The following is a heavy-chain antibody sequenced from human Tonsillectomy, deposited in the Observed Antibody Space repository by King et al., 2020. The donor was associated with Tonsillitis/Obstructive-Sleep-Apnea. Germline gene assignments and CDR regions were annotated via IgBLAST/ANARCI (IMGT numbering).Heavy chain of an antibody. Sequence: VQLVESGGGVVQPGRSLRLSCAASGFTFSSYGMHWVRQAPGKGLEWVAVISYDGSNKYYADSVKGRFTISRDNSKNTLYLQMNSLRAEDTAVYYCAKDEGDYDFWSGPCDYWGLGTLVTVSS. CDR2: ISYDGSNK. D-gene: IGHD3-3*01. V-gene: IGHV3-30*18. CDR3: AKDEGDYDFWSGPCDY. CDR1: GFTFSSYG. J-gene: IGHJ4*02.